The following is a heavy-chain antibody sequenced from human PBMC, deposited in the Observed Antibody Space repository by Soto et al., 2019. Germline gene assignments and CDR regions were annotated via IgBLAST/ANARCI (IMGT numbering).Heavy chain of an antibody. Sequence: GGSLRLSCAASGFTFSSYSMNWVRQAPGKGLEWVSSISSSSYIYYADSVKGRFTISRDNAKNSLYLQMNSLRAEDTAVYYCARDPSGSYYDYYYGMDVWGQGTTVTVSS. CDR3: ARDPSGSYYDYYYGMDV. CDR1: GFTFSSYS. D-gene: IGHD1-26*01. J-gene: IGHJ6*02. V-gene: IGHV3-21*01. CDR2: ISSSSYI.